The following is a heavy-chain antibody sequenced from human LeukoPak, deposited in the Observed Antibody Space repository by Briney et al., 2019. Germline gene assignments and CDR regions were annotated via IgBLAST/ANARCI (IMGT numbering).Heavy chain of an antibody. CDR2: IYHSGST. CDR3: TRGERLGLDS. J-gene: IGHJ4*02. V-gene: IGHV4-38-2*02. Sequence: SETLSLTCTVSGYSISSGYYWGWIRQPPGKGLEWIGSIYHSGSTYYNPSLKSRVTISVDTSKNQFSLKLTSVTAADTAVYYCTRGERLGLDSWGQGTLVTVSS. D-gene: IGHD6-19*01. CDR1: GYSISSGYY.